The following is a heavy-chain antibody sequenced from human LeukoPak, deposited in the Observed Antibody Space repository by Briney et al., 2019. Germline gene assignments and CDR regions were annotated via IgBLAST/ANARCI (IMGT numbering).Heavy chain of an antibody. CDR3: ATTRTSSEVFDY. CDR2: ISSSGSTI. V-gene: IGHV3-48*04. CDR1: GFTFSSYW. D-gene: IGHD1/OR15-1a*01. Sequence: GGSLRLSCAASGFTFSSYWMSWVRQAPGKGLEWVSYISSSGSTIYYADSVKGRFTISRDNAKNSLNLQMNSLRAEDTAVYYCATTRTSSEVFDYWGQGTLVTVSS. J-gene: IGHJ4*02.